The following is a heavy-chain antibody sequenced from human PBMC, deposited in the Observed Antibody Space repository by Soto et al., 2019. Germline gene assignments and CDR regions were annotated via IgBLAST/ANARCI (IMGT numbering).Heavy chain of an antibody. CDR1: GFTVSSNY. J-gene: IGHJ4*02. CDR3: AKRSPYSSGWYSPIFDY. Sequence: GGSLRLSCAASGFTVSSNYMSWVRQAPGKGLEWVSVIYSGGSTYYADSVKGRFTISRDNSKNSLSLRMNSLRDEDTAVYFCAKRSPYSSGWYSPIFDYWGQGALVTVSS. CDR2: IYSGGST. V-gene: IGHV3-53*01. D-gene: IGHD6-13*01.